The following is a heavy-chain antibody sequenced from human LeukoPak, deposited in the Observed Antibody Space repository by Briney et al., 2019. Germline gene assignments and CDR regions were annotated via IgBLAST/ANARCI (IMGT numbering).Heavy chain of an antibody. CDR1: GYTFTGYY. Sequence: GASVKVSCKASGYTFTGYYMHWVRQAPGQGLEWMGWINPDSGGTNYAQKFQGRVTMTRDTSISTAYMQLSRLRSDDTAVYYCARGVVAAANLPGWPVTVIQNLSPPYYMDVWGKGTTVTVSS. CDR3: ARGVVAAANLPGWPVTVIQNLSPPYYMDV. J-gene: IGHJ6*03. D-gene: IGHD2-15*01. V-gene: IGHV1-2*02. CDR2: INPDSGGT.